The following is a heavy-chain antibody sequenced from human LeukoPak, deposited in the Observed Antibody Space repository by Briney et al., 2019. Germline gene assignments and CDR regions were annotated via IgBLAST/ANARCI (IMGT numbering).Heavy chain of an antibody. Sequence: GGSLRLSCAVSGFTVSSSYMSWVRQAPGKGLEWVSVIYSGGSTYYADSVKGRFTISRDNSKNTLYLQMNSLRAEDTAVYYCARGLGYCSSTTCLLPFDYWGQGTLVTVSS. J-gene: IGHJ4*02. CDR3: ARGLGYCSSTTCLLPFDY. V-gene: IGHV3-53*01. D-gene: IGHD2-2*01. CDR1: GFTVSSSY. CDR2: IYSGGST.